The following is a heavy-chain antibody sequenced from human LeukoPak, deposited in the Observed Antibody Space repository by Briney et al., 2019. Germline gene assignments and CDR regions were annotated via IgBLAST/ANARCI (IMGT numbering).Heavy chain of an antibody. CDR2: INPSGGST. CDR1: GYTFTSYY. Sequence: ASVKVSCKASGYTFTSYYMHWVRQAPGQGLEWMGIINPSGGSTSYAQKFQGRVTMTRDTSTSTVYMELSSLRSEDTAVYYCARSLGITMVRGVIPLGDWGQGTLVTVSS. D-gene: IGHD3-10*01. CDR3: ARSLGITMVRGVIPLGD. J-gene: IGHJ4*02. V-gene: IGHV1-46*01.